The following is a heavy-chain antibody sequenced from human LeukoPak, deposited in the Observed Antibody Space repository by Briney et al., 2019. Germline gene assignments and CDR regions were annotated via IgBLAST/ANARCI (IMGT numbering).Heavy chain of an antibody. CDR1: GFTFSSYA. Sequence: PGGSLRLSCAASGFTFSSYAMSWVRQAPGKGLEWVSAISGSGGSTYYADSVKGRFTISRDNSKNTLYLQMNSLRAEDTAVYYCVKVGGSGSYYPDAFDIWGQGTMVTVSS. CDR2: ISGSGGST. J-gene: IGHJ3*02. D-gene: IGHD3-10*01. CDR3: VKVGGSGSYYPDAFDI. V-gene: IGHV3-23*01.